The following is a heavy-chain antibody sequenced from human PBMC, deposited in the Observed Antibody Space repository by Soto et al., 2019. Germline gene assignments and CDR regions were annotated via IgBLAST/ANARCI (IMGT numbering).Heavy chain of an antibody. J-gene: IGHJ6*03. V-gene: IGHV4-59*01. CDR3: VRVGPDMITFGGVPYYYYMDV. CDR1: DGSISSYY. Sequence: SATLSLTCTVSDGSISSYYWSWIRQPPGKGLERIGYIYYSGSTNYNPSLKSRVTISVDTSKNQFSLKLSSVTAADTAVYYCVRVGPDMITFGGVPYYYYMDVWGKGTTVTVSS. D-gene: IGHD3-16*01. CDR2: IYYSGST.